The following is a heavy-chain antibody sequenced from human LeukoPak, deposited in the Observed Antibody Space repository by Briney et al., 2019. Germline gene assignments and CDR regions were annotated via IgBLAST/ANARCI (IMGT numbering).Heavy chain of an antibody. D-gene: IGHD3-10*01. Sequence: ASVKVSCKASGYTFTSYYMHRVRQAPGQGLEWMGIINPSGGSTSYAQKFQGRVTMTRDTSTSTVYMELSSLRSEDTAVYYCASRYGSGTKRNNDAFDIWGQGTMVTVSS. CDR3: ASRYGSGTKRNNDAFDI. CDR2: INPSGGST. CDR1: GYTFTSYY. V-gene: IGHV1-46*01. J-gene: IGHJ3*02.